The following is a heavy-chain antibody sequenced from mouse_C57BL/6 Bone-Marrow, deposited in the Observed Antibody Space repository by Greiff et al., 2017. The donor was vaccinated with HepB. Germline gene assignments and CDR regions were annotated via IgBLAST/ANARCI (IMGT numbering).Heavy chain of an antibody. Sequence: EVMLVESGEGLVKPGGSLKLSCAASGFTFSSYAMSWVRQTPEKRLEWVAYISSGGDYIYYADTVKGRFTISRDNARNTLYLQMSSLKSEDTAMYYCTRDSMDFITTAPFAYWGQGTLVTVSA. CDR3: TRDSMDFITTAPFAY. J-gene: IGHJ3*01. CDR1: GFTFSSYA. D-gene: IGHD1-2*01. CDR2: ISSGGDYI. V-gene: IGHV5-9-1*02.